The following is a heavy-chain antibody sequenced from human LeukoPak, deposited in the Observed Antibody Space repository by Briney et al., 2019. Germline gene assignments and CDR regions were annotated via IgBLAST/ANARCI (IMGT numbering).Heavy chain of an antibody. J-gene: IGHJ4*02. CDR3: ARGPQFCSGGSCFGYYFDY. Sequence: GGSLRLSCAASGFTFSRYSMNWIRQPPGKGLEWVSSISTSGSHIYYADSVKGRFSISRDSARNSVYVQMGSLRAEDTAVYYCARGPQFCSGGSCFGYYFDYWGQGALVTVSS. D-gene: IGHD2-15*01. V-gene: IGHV3-21*01. CDR1: GFTFSRYS. CDR2: ISTSGSHI.